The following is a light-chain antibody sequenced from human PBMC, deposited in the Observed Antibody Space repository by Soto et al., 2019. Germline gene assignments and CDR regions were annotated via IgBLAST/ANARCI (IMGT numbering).Light chain of an antibody. CDR1: QSVGNNN. V-gene: IGKV3-20*01. CDR2: DAS. J-gene: IGKJ4*01. Sequence: EIVLTQSPGTLSLSPGERATLSCRASQSVGNNNLAWYQQKPGQAPRFLIYDASSRATGIPDRFSGSGSGTDFTLIISRLEPEDFAVYYCQQYGSTPLTFGGGTKVEIK. CDR3: QQYGSTPLT.